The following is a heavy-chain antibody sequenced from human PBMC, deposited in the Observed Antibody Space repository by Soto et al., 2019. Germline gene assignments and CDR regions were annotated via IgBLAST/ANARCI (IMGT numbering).Heavy chain of an antibody. D-gene: IGHD6-19*01. V-gene: IGHV4-31*03. J-gene: IGHJ5*02. CDR1: GGSISSGGYY. CDR3: ARSKSGIAVAGTLIDWFDP. CDR2: IYYSGST. Sequence: PSETLSLTCPVSGGSISSGGYYWSWIRQHPGKGLEWIGYIYYSGSTYYNPSLKSRVTISVDTSKNQFSLKLSSVTAADTAVYYCARSKSGIAVAGTLIDWFDPWGQGTLVTVSS.